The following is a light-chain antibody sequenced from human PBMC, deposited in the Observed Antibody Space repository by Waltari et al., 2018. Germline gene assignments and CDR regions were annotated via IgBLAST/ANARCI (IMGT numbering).Light chain of an antibody. CDR3: QTWDTDIVV. V-gene: IGLV4-69*01. CDR1: SGHGSYA. J-gene: IGLJ2*01. Sequence: QLVVTQSPSASASLGASVKLTCTLSSGHGSYAIAWHQQQPEKGPRFLLRVNSDGSHNKGDGIPARFSGSSAGAERYLIISGLQSEDEADYYCQTWDTDIVVFGGGTKLTV. CDR2: VNSDGSH.